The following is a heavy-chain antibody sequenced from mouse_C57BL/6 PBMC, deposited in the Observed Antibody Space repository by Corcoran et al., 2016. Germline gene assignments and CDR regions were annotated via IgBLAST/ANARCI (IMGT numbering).Heavy chain of an antibody. V-gene: IGHV9-3*01. CDR3: AREDYDYGFAY. CDR1: GYTFTTYG. CDR2: INTYSGVP. J-gene: IGHJ3*01. Sequence: HIQLVQSGPELKKPGETVKISCKASGYTFTTYGMSWVKQAPGKGLKWMGWINTYSGVPTYADDFKGRFAFSLETSASTAYLQINNLKNEDTATYFCAREDYDYGFAYWGQGTLVTVSA. D-gene: IGHD2-4*01.